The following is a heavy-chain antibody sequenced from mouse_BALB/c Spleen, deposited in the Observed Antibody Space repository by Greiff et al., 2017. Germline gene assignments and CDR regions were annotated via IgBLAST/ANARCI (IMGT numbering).Heavy chain of an antibody. CDR1: GFTFSSYG. V-gene: IGHV5-6*01. J-gene: IGHJ2*01. CDR3: ARHGGEFDY. CDR2: ISSGGSYT. Sequence: EVMLVESGGDLVKPGGSLKLSCAASGFTFSSYGMSWVRQTPDKRLEWVATISSGGSYTYYPDSVKGRFTISRDNAKNTLYLQMSSLKSEDTAMYYCARHGGEFDYWGQGTTLTVSS.